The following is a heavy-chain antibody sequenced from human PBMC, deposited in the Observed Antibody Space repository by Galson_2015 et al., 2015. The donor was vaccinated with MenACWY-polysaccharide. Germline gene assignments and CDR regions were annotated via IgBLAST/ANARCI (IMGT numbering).Heavy chain of an antibody. D-gene: IGHD2-2*01. J-gene: IGHJ3*02. Sequence: LRLSYAASGSRFSNSGMHWVRQAPGRGLEWVAVIQYDGSNKVYADSVKGRFTISRDNSKNTVFLEMNTLGVEDTAVYYCAREGSRIVFHTFDIWGQGTMVTVSS. V-gene: IGHV3-33*01. CDR1: GSRFSNSG. CDR2: IQYDGSNK. CDR3: AREGSRIVFHTFDI.